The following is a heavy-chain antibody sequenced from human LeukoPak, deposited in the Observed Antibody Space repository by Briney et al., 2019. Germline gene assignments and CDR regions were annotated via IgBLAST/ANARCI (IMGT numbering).Heavy chain of an antibody. CDR1: GFTFSNYA. CDR3: ARDYDSSGYNDY. CDR2: ISSSSSYI. Sequence: PGGSLRLSCAASGFTFSNYAMSWVRQAPGKGLEWVSSISSSSSYIYYADSVKGRFTISRDNAKNSLYLQMNSLRAEDTAVYYCARDYDSSGYNDYWGQGTLVTVSS. J-gene: IGHJ4*02. V-gene: IGHV3-21*01. D-gene: IGHD3-22*01.